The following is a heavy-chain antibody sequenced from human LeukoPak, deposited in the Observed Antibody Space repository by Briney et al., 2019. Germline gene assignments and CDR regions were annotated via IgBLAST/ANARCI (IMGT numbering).Heavy chain of an antibody. D-gene: IGHD4-17*01. CDR1: GGSISGSSYY. J-gene: IGHJ4*02. V-gene: IGHV4-39*01. CDR2: INHSGST. Sequence: SETLSLTCTVSGGSISGSSYYWGWIRQPPGKGLEWIGEINHSGSTNYNPSLKSRVTISVDTSKNQFSLKLSSVTAADTAVYYCARHQTPTTVTTPYFDYWGQGTLVTVSS. CDR3: ARHQTPTTVTTPYFDY.